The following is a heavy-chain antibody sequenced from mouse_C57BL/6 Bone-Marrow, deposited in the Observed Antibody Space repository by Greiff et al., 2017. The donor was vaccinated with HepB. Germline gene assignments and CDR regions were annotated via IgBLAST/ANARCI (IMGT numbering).Heavy chain of an antibody. Sequence: EVKLVESGGGLVQPGGSLKLSCAASGFTFSDYYMYWVRQTPEKRLEWVAYISNGGGSTYYPDTVKGRFTISRDNAKNTLYLQMSRLKSEDTAMYYCAPYDYEGAFAYWGQGTLVTVSA. CDR2: ISNGGGST. CDR3: APYDYEGAFAY. V-gene: IGHV5-12*01. CDR1: GFTFSDYY. D-gene: IGHD2-4*01. J-gene: IGHJ3*01.